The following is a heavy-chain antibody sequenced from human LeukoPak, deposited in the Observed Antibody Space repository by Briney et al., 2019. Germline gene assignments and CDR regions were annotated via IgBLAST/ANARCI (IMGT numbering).Heavy chain of an antibody. J-gene: IGHJ4*02. CDR1: GFTFSDHH. CDR3: ARDKGTY. CDR2: ITSTSSST. Sequence: GGSLRLSCAASGFTFSDHHMSWVRQAPGKGLEWGSDITSTSSSTNYADSVKGRFTISRDNAKKSLYLQMNSLRAEDTAVYYCARDKGTYWGQGTLVTVSS. V-gene: IGHV3-11*06.